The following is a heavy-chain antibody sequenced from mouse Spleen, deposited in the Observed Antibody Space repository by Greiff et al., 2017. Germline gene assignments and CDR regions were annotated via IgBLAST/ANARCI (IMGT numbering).Heavy chain of an antibody. CDR1: GFTFSSYA. Sequence: EVQVVESGGGLVKPGGSLKLSCAASGFTFSSYAMSWVRQTPEKRLEWVATISSGGSYTYYPDSVKGRFTISRDNAKNTLYLQMSSLRSEDTAMYYCARQRTTVVTYYFDYWGQGTTLTVSS. V-gene: IGHV5-9-3*01. J-gene: IGHJ2*01. D-gene: IGHD1-1*01. CDR3: ARQRTTVVTYYFDY. CDR2: ISSGGSYT.